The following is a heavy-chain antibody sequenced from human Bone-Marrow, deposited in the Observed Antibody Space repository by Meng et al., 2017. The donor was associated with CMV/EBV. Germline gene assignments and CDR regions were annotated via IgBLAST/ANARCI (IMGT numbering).Heavy chain of an antibody. J-gene: IGHJ6*02. CDR2: ISSSGSTI. CDR3: AKCPLRFLETHGMDV. CDR1: GFTFSDYY. Sequence: GESLKISCAASGFTFSDYYMSWIRQAPGKGLEWVSYISSSGSTIYYADSVKGRFTISRDNAKNSLYLQMNSLRAEDTAVYYCAKCPLRFLETHGMDVWGQGTTVTVSS. D-gene: IGHD3-3*01. V-gene: IGHV3-11*04.